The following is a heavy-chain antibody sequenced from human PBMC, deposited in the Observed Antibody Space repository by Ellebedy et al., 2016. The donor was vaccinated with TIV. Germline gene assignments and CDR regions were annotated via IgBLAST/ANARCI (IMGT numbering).Heavy chain of an antibody. D-gene: IGHD3-16*01. CDR2: IIPIFGTA. CDR1: GGTFSSYA. CDR3: ARWGGRGFDY. V-gene: IGHV1-69*13. J-gene: IGHJ4*02. Sequence: SVKVSXXASGGTFSSYAISWVRQAPGQGLEWMGGIIPIFGTANYAQKFQGRVTITADESTSTAYMELSRLRSDDTAVYYCARWGGRGFDYWGQGTLVTVSS.